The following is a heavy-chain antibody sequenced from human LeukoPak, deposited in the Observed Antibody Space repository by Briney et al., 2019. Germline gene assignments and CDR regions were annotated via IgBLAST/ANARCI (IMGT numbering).Heavy chain of an antibody. D-gene: IGHD2-21*01. V-gene: IGHV1-2*02. CDR3: ATNREYCGGDCYPYDAFDI. J-gene: IGHJ3*02. CDR1: GYTFTGYY. CDR2: INPNSGGT. Sequence: ASVKVSCKASGYTFTGYYMHWVRQAPGQGLEWMGWINPNSGGTNYAQKFQGRVTMTRDTSISTAYLELSRLGSDDTAVYYCATNREYCGGDCYPYDAFDIWGQGTMVTVSS.